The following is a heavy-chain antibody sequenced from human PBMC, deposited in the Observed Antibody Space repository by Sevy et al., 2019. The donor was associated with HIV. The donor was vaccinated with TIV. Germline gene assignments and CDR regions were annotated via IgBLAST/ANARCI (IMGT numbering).Heavy chain of an antibody. J-gene: IGHJ3*02. V-gene: IGHV3-74*01. D-gene: IGHD6-19*01. Sequence: GGSLRLSCAASGFTFSSYWMHWVRQAPGKGLVWVSRINSDGSSTSYADSVKGRFTISRDNATNTLYLQMNSLRAEDTAVYYCARDPIIAVAGVDAFDIWGQGTMVTVSS. CDR1: GFTFSSYW. CDR2: INSDGSST. CDR3: ARDPIIAVAGVDAFDI.